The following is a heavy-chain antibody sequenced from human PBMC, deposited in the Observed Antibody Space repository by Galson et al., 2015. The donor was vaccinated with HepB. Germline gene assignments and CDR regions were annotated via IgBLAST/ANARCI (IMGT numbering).Heavy chain of an antibody. CDR1: GFTFSTYA. CDR3: AREGSRGAFDI. V-gene: IGHV3-30-3*01. D-gene: IGHD2-2*01. Sequence: SLRLSCAASGFTFSTYAMHWVRQAPGKGLEWVAVISYDGSSKYYRDSVKGRFTISRDNSKNTLYLQMNSLRAGDTAVYSCAREGSRGAFDIWGQGAMVTVSS. J-gene: IGHJ3*02. CDR2: ISYDGSSK.